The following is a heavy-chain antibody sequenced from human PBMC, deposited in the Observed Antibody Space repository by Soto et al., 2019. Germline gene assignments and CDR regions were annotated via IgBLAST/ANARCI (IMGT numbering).Heavy chain of an antibody. Sequence: PSETLSLTCAVYGGSFSGYYWSWIRQPPGKGLELIGEINHSGSTNYNPSLKSRVTISVDTSKNQFSLKLSFVTAADTAVYYCARGEYSSSPKPYYFDYWGQGTLVTVSS. D-gene: IGHD6-6*01. CDR2: INHSGST. J-gene: IGHJ4*02. CDR1: GGSFSGYY. V-gene: IGHV4-34*01. CDR3: ARGEYSSSPKPYYFDY.